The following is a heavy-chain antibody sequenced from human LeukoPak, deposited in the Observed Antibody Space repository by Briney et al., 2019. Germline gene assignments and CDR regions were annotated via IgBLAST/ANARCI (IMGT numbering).Heavy chain of an antibody. V-gene: IGHV3-30*01. CDR2: ISYDGSNK. D-gene: IGHD3-22*01. CDR3: ARDLYYYDSSGSLLPSD. Sequence: GGSLRLSCAASGFTFSSYVMHWVRQAPGKGLEWVAVISYDGSNKYYADSVKGRFTISRDNSKDTLYLQMNSLRAEDTAVYYCARDLYYYDSSGSLLPSDWGQGTLVTVSS. CDR1: GFTFSSYV. J-gene: IGHJ4*02.